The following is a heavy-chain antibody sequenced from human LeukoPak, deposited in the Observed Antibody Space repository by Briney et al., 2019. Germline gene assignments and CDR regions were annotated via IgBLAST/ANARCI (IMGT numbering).Heavy chain of an antibody. J-gene: IGHJ6*02. CDR1: GYTFTSYD. CDR2: MNPNSGNT. D-gene: IGHD3-9*01. CDR3: ARGKLALFDWLLNYYYYYYGMDV. V-gene: IGHV1-8*01. Sequence: ASVKVSCKASGYTFTSYDINWVRQATGQGLEWMGWMNPNSGNTGYAQKFQGRVTMTRNTSISTAYMELSSLRSEDTAVYYCARGKLALFDWLLNYYYYYYGMDVWGQGTTVTVSS.